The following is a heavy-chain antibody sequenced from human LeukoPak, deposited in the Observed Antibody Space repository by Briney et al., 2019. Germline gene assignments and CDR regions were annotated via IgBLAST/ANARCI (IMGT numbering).Heavy chain of an antibody. Sequence: GSLRLSCLTSGFTLSTNAMSWVRQAPGKGLGWISGISGSGASTYYADSVKGRFTISRDDSRNTLYLQMNSLRGDDTAVYYCAKDVGKWGSLHFFDYWGQGTLVTVSS. V-gene: IGHV3-23*01. CDR2: ISGSGAST. D-gene: IGHD2-15*01. CDR3: AKDVGKWGSLHFFDY. J-gene: IGHJ4*02. CDR1: GFTLSTNA.